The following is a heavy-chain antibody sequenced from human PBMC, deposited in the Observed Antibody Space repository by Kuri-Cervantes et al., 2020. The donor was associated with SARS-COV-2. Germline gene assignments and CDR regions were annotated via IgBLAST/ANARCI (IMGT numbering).Heavy chain of an antibody. J-gene: IGHJ5*02. Sequence: LSLTCAASGFTFSSYAMSWVRQAPGKGLEWVSAISGSGGSTYYADSVKGRFTISRDNSKNTLYLRMNSLRAEDTAVYYCAKVQQLGSSWYWFDPWGQGTLVTVSS. V-gene: IGHV3-23*01. D-gene: IGHD6-13*01. CDR3: AKVQQLGSSWYWFDP. CDR2: ISGSGGST. CDR1: GFTFSSYA.